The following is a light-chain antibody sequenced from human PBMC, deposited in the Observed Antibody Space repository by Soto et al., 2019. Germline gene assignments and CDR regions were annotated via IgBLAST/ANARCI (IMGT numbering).Light chain of an antibody. CDR1: QSVSSSY. CDR2: GAS. Sequence: EIVLTQSPGTLSVSPGERATLSCRASQSVSSSYLAWYQQKPGQAPRLLIYGASSRATGIPDRFSGSESGTDFTLTISRLEPEDLAVYYCQHYGSSLWTFGQGTKVEIK. CDR3: QHYGSSLWT. J-gene: IGKJ1*01. V-gene: IGKV3-20*01.